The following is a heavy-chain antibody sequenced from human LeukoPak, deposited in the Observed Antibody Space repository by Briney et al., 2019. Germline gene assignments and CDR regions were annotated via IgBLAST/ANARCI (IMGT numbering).Heavy chain of an antibody. J-gene: IGHJ5*02. D-gene: IGHD3-10*01. CDR2: IYYSGST. CDR3: ARSRRGYPIFWFDP. Sequence: PSETLSLTCTVSGYSISSGYYWGWIRQPPGKGLEWIGSIYYSGSTYYNPSLKSRVTISVDTSKNQFSLKLSSVTAADTAVYYCARSRRGYPIFWFDPWGQGTLVTVSS. CDR1: GYSISSGYY. V-gene: IGHV4-38-2*02.